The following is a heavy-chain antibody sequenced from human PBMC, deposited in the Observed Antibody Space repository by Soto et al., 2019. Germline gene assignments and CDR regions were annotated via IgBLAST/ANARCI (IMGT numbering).Heavy chain of an antibody. Sequence: NPGGSLRLSCAASGFTLSSYSMNWVRQAPGKGLEWVSSISSSSSYIYYADSVKGRFTISRDNAKNSLYLQMNSLRAEDTAVYYCARDGCSSTSCYTDYYYGMDVWGQGTTVTVSS. CDR2: ISSSSSYI. V-gene: IGHV3-21*01. CDR1: GFTLSSYS. J-gene: IGHJ6*02. D-gene: IGHD2-2*02. CDR3: ARDGCSSTSCYTDYYYGMDV.